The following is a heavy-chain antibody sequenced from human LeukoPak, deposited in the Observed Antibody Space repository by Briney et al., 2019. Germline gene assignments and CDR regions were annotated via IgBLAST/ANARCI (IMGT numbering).Heavy chain of an antibody. Sequence: ASVKVSCKASGYTFTSYGISWVRQAPGQGLEWMGWISAYNGNTNYAQKPQGRVTLTTDTSTSTAYMELRSLRSDDTAVYYCARDLGYCSSTSCYGGDDGDYWGQGTLVTVSS. D-gene: IGHD2-2*01. V-gene: IGHV1-18*01. CDR1: GYTFTSYG. CDR2: ISAYNGNT. J-gene: IGHJ4*02. CDR3: ARDLGYCSSTSCYGGDDGDY.